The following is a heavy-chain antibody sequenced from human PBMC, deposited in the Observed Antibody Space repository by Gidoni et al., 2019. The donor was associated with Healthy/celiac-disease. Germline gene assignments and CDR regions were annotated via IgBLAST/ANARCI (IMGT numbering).Heavy chain of an antibody. J-gene: IGHJ4*02. CDR1: GFTFSDYY. D-gene: IGHD3-22*01. Sequence: QVQLVESGGGLVKPGGSLRLSCAASGFTFSDYYMSWIRQAPGKGLEWVSYISSSSSYTNYADSVKGRLTISRDNAKNSLYLQMNSLRAEDTAVYYCARDLGHYYYDSSGYYLEVGFDYWGQGTLVTVSS. V-gene: IGHV3-11*06. CDR3: ARDLGHYYYDSSGYYLEVGFDY. CDR2: ISSSSSYT.